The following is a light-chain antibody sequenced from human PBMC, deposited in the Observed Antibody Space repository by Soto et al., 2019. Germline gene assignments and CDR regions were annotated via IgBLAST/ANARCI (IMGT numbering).Light chain of an antibody. CDR3: QQYSSFPRT. J-gene: IGKJ1*01. CDR2: DAS. V-gene: IGKV1-5*01. CDR1: QSISSW. Sequence: DIQITQSPSTLSASVGDRVTITCRASQSISSWLAWYQQKPGKAPKLLIYDASSLESGVPSRFSGSGSGTEFTLTISSLQPDDFASYYCQQYSSFPRTFGQGTKV.